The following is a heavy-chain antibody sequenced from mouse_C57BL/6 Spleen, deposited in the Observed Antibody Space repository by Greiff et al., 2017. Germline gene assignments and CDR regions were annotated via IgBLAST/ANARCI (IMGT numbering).Heavy chain of an antibody. CDR3: ARYRGYYVAMDY. D-gene: IGHD2-3*01. Sequence: QVQLKQPGAELVKPGASVKLSCKASGYTFTSYWMQWVKQRPGQGLEWIGEIDPSDSYTNYNQKFKGKATLTVDTSSSTAYMQLSSLTSEDSAVYYCARYRGYYVAMDYWGQGTLVTVSS. J-gene: IGHJ4*01. CDR2: IDPSDSYT. V-gene: IGHV1-50*01. CDR1: GYTFTSYW.